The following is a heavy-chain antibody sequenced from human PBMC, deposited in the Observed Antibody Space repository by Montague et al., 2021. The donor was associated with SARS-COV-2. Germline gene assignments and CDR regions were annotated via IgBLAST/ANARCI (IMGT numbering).Heavy chain of an antibody. CDR1: GDSITPYGDSIGGYF. D-gene: IGHD2/OR15-2a*01. Sequence: SETLSLTCSVSGDSITPYGDSIGGYFWSWILLPAGKGLEWIGRIYANAYFDYNPSLNSRVSLSMYASKQEFPMSLISVTAGDTAVYYCAGDAYYFGPERVTHGAFDPWGQGILVTVSS. V-gene: IGHV4-4*07. J-gene: IGHJ5*02. CDR2: IYANAYF. CDR3: AGDAYYFGPERVTHGAFDP.